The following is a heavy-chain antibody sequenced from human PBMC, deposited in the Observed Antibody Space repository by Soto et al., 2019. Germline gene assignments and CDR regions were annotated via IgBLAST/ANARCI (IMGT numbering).Heavy chain of an antibody. CDR2: IYYSGST. D-gene: IGHD6-6*01. CDR3: ARQAYSSSPGWFDP. J-gene: IGHJ5*02. V-gene: IGHV4-39*01. CDR1: GGSISSSSYY. Sequence: PSETLSLTCTVSGGSISSSSYYWGWIRQPPGKGLEWIGSIYYSGSTYYNPSLKSRVTISVDTSKNQFSLKLSSVTAADTAVYYCARQAYSSSPGWFDPWGQGTLVTVSS.